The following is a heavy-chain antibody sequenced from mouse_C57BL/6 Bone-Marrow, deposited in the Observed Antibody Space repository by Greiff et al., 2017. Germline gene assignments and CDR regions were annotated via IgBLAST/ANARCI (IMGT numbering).Heavy chain of an antibody. CDR3: ARFVYYGSTIDY. Sequence: QVQLQQSGAELARPGASVKLSCKASGYTFTSYGISWVKQRTGQGLEWIGEIYPRSGNTYYNEKFKGKATLTADKSSSTAYMELRSLTSEDSAVYFCARFVYYGSTIDYWGQGTTLTVSS. CDR1: GYTFTSYG. J-gene: IGHJ2*01. V-gene: IGHV1-81*01. D-gene: IGHD1-1*01. CDR2: IYPRSGNT.